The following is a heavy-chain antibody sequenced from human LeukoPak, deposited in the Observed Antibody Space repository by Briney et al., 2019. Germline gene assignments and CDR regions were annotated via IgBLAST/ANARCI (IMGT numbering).Heavy chain of an antibody. J-gene: IGHJ4*02. D-gene: IGHD6-19*01. CDR3: ARGRSSVDY. V-gene: IGHV4-34*01. Sequence: SETLSLTCAVYGGSFSGYYWSWIRQPPGKGLEWIGEINHSGSTNYNPSLKSRVTISVDTSKNQFSLKLSSVTAADTAVYYCARGRSSVDYWGQGTLVTVSS. CDR2: INHSGST. CDR1: GGSFSGYY.